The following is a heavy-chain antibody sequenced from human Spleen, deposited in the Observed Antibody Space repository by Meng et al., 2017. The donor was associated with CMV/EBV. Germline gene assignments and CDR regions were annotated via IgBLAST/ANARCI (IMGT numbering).Heavy chain of an antibody. CDR1: GFTFSGHW. D-gene: IGHD5-18*01. CDR3: ARDRRGGYSYGSNFDY. V-gene: IGHV3-7*01. CDR2: IKADGSET. Sequence: LSLTCAASGFTFSGHWMSWVRQAPGKGLEWVANIKADGSETHYVDSVKGRSLISRDNAKNSLYLQMNSLRAEDTAVYYCARDRRGGYSYGSNFDYWGQGTLVTVSS. J-gene: IGHJ4*02.